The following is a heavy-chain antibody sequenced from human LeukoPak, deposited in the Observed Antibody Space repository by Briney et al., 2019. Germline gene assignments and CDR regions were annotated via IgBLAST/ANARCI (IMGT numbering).Heavy chain of an antibody. Sequence: ASVKVSCKASGGTFSSYAISWVRQAPGQGLEWMGRIIPILGIANYAQKFQGRVTITADKSTSTAYMELSSLRSEDTAVYYCANTPGESIAARRVEFGPWGQGTLVTVSS. CDR2: IIPILGIA. CDR1: GGTFSSYA. D-gene: IGHD6-6*01. V-gene: IGHV1-69*04. CDR3: ANTPGESIAARRVEFGP. J-gene: IGHJ5*02.